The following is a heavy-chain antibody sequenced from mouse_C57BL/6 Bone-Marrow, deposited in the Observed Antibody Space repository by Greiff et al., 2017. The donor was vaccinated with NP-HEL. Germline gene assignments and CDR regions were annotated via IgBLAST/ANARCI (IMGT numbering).Heavy chain of an antibody. D-gene: IGHD2-12*01. J-gene: IGHJ4*01. V-gene: IGHV5-4*01. CDR1: GFTFSSYA. CDR2: ISDGGSYT. Sequence: EVMLVESGGGLVKPGGSLKLSCAASGFTFSSYAMSWVRQTPEKRLEWVATISDGGSYTYYPDNVKGRFTISRDNAKNNLYLQMSHLKSEDTAMYYCARDNYSFYAMDYWGQGTSVTVSS. CDR3: ARDNYSFYAMDY.